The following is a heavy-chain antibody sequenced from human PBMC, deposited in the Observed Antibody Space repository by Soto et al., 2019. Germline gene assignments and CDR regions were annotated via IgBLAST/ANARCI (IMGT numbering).Heavy chain of an antibody. CDR3: ARVRGSGSYYEYYFDY. Sequence: ASVNVSCKASGYTFTSYGISWVRQAPGQGLEWMGWISAYNGNTNYAQKLQGRVTMTTDTSTSTAYMELRSLRSDDTAVYYCARVRGSGSYYEYYFDYWGQGTLVTVSS. J-gene: IGHJ4*02. D-gene: IGHD3-10*01. CDR1: GYTFTSYG. V-gene: IGHV1-18*01. CDR2: ISAYNGNT.